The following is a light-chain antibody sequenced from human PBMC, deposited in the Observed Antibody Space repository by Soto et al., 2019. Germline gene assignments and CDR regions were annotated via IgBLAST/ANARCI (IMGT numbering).Light chain of an antibody. Sequence: QSVLTQPPSASGTPGQRVTISCSGSSSNIGSNTVNWYQQLPGTAPKLLIYSNYQRPSGVPDRFSGSNSGTSASQAISGLQSEDEADYYCAAWDDSLNGRVFGTGTKVTVL. CDR2: SNY. J-gene: IGLJ1*01. CDR3: AAWDDSLNGRV. CDR1: SSNIGSNT. V-gene: IGLV1-44*01.